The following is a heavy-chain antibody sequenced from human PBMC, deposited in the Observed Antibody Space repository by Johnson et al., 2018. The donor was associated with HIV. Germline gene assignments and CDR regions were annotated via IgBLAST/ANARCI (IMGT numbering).Heavy chain of an antibody. Sequence: QVQLVESGGGLVQPGRSLRLSCAASGFTFSSYAMHWVRQAPGKGLEWVAVISYDGSNNYYADSVKGRFNISRDDSKNTLYLQMNSLRAEDTAIYYCARVWLTAGYSAYEPGAFDIWGQGTMVTVSS. V-gene: IGHV3-30-3*01. CDR3: ARVWLTAGYSAYEPGAFDI. CDR2: ISYDGSNN. D-gene: IGHD5-12*01. J-gene: IGHJ3*02. CDR1: GFTFSSYA.